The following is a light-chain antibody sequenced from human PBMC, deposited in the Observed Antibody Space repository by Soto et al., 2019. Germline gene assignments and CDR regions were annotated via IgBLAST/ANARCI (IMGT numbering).Light chain of an antibody. Sequence: VLPQSPLSLPVTLGQPASISCRARQSLIYSNGKTYLNWYQQRPDQVPRRIMYQVSNRDSGDPDRFSGSGSGSGSDFTLKISRVEAEDVGVYYCMEGTPSFGQGTKVE. V-gene: IGKV2-30*01. CDR2: QVS. J-gene: IGKJ1*01. CDR3: MEGTPS. CDR1: QSLIYSNGKTY.